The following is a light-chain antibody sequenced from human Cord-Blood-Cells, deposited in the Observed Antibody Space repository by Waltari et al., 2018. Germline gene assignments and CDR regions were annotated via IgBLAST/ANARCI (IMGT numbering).Light chain of an antibody. CDR1: QDISNY. CDR2: DAS. J-gene: IGKJ3*01. Sequence: DIQMTQSPSSLSASVGDRVTITCQASQDISNYLNWYQQKPGKAPKLLIYDASNLETGVQSRFSGSGSGTDFTFNISSLQPEDIATYYCQQYDNLPFTFGPGTKVDIK. CDR3: QQYDNLPFT. V-gene: IGKV1-33*01.